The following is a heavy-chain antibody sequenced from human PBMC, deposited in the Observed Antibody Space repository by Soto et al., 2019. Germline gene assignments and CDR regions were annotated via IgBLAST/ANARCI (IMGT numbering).Heavy chain of an antibody. CDR2: IGGRGNSA. CDR1: GVTFSSYA. Sequence: PGGSLRVSCAASGVTFSSYAMNWFRQAPGKGLEWVSVIGGRGNSAYYADSVQGRFTISRDNSKNTLSLQMSSLTADDTAIYYCVREGRGSFDFWGRGTMVTVSS. J-gene: IGHJ3*01. V-gene: IGHV3-23*01. CDR3: VREGRGSFDF. D-gene: IGHD5-12*01.